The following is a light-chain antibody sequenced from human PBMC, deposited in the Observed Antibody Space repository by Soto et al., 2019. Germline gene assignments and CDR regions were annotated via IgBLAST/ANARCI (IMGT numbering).Light chain of an antibody. CDR3: QQYNSYST. V-gene: IGKV1-5*01. J-gene: IGKJ3*01. CDR1: QSISSW. CDR2: DAS. Sequence: DIQMTQSPSTLSASVGDRVTITCRASQSISSWLAWYQQKPVKAPKLLIYDASSLESGVPSRFSGSGSGTEFTLTISSLQPDDFATYYCQQYNSYSTFGPGTKVDIK.